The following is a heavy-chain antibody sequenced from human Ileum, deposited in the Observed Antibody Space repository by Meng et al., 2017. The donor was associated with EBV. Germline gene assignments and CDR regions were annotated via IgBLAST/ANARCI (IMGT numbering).Heavy chain of an antibody. Sequence: QVRVVEPGPGLVKPAGALSLTWAVSGGSIRSSNWWSWVRQPPGKGLEWIGEIYNSGSTNYNPSLKSRVTISVDKSKNQFSLNLSSVTAADTAVYYCARVGQWLPIDYWGQGTLVTVSS. D-gene: IGHD6-19*01. CDR3: ARVGQWLPIDY. V-gene: IGHV4-4*02. CDR1: GGSIRSSNW. J-gene: IGHJ4*02. CDR2: IYNSGST.